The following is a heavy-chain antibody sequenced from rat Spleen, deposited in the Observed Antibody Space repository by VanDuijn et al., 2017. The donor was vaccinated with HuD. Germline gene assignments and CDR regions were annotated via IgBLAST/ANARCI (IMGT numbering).Heavy chain of an antibody. CDR3: TRDGDSSWFAY. CDR1: GFSLTSYG. CDR2: ISSGGST. Sequence: QVQLKESGPDVVQPSQTLSLTCTVSGFSLTSYGVNWVRQPPGKGLEWIAAISSGGSTYYNSVFKSRLSISRDTSKSQVILKMNSLQTEDTAIYFCTRDGDSSWFAYWGQGTLVTVSS. D-gene: IGHD1-2*01. V-gene: IGHV2S8*01. J-gene: IGHJ3*01.